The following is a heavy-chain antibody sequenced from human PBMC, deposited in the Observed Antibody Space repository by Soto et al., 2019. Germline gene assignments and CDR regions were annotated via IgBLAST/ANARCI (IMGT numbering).Heavy chain of an antibody. CDR1: GFTFSSYG. D-gene: IGHD3-3*01. CDR3: AKPSNYDFWSGAIDY. CDR2: ISYDGSNK. V-gene: IGHV3-30*18. J-gene: IGHJ4*02. Sequence: QVQLVESGGGVVQPGRSLRLSCAASGFTFSSYGMHWVRQAPGKGLEWVAVISYDGSNKYYADSVKGRFTISRDNSKNTLHLQMNSLRAEDTAVYYCAKPSNYDFWSGAIDYWGQGPLVTVSS.